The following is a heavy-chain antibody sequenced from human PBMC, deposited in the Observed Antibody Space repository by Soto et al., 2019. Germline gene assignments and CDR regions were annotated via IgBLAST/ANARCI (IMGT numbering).Heavy chain of an antibody. J-gene: IGHJ4*02. Sequence: SVKVSCKAGVYTFSDYYIQWVRQAPEQGLEYMGWISPKSGGAAYAQKLQGRVTMTTDTSTSTAYMELRSLRSDDTAVYYCARDSLLYYDILTGYPPFDYWGQGTLVTGSS. CDR1: VYTFSDYY. CDR3: ARDSLLYYDILTGYPPFDY. V-gene: IGHV1-2*02. D-gene: IGHD3-9*01. CDR2: ISPKSGGA.